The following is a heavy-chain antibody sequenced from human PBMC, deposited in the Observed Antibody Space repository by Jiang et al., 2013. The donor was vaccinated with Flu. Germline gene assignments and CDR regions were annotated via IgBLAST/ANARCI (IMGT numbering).Heavy chain of an antibody. V-gene: IGHV4-39*07. CDR3: ARRSYGPQALDY. D-gene: IGHD3-10*01. Sequence: PGLVKPSETLSLTCTVSGGSISSSSYYWGWIRQPPGRGLEWIGSIYYSGSTYYNPSLKSRVTISIDTSKNQFSLRLSSVTAADTAVYYCARRSYGPQALDYWGQGT. CDR1: GGSISSSSYY. J-gene: IGHJ4*02. CDR2: IYYSGST.